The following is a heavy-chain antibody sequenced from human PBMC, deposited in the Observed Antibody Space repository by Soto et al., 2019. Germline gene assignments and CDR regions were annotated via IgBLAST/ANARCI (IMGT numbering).Heavy chain of an antibody. CDR1: GYTFTSYY. Sequence: ASVKVSCKASGYTFTSYYMHWVRQAPGQGLEWMGIINPSGGSTSYAQKFQGRVTMTRDTSTSTVYMELSSLKASDTAMYYCAISPIAAAGVNWFDPWGQGTLVTVSS. V-gene: IGHV1-46*01. CDR2: INPSGGST. D-gene: IGHD6-13*01. J-gene: IGHJ5*02. CDR3: AISPIAAAGVNWFDP.